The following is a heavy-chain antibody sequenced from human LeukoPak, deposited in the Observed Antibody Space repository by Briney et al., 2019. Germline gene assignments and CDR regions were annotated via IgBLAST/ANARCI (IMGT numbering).Heavy chain of an antibody. J-gene: IGHJ5*02. CDR3: ARLHSTWFDP. V-gene: IGHV3-7*01. D-gene: IGHD2/OR15-2a*01. CDR2: IKQDGSEK. Sequence: PGGSLRLSCAASGFTFNNCWMSWVRQAPGKGLEWVANIKQDGSEKYYVDSVKGRFTISRDNAKNSLYLQMNSLRAEDTAVYYCARLHSTWFDPWGQGTLVTVSS. CDR1: GFTFNNCW.